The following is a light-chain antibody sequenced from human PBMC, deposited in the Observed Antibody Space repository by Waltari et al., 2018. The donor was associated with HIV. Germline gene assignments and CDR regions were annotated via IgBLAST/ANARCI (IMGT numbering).Light chain of an antibody. CDR2: EVS. CDR3: CSYGGTYNV. J-gene: IGLJ1*01. CDR1: SSDVGGYNS. V-gene: IGLV2-11*01. Sequence: QPRSVSGSPGQSVTISCTGTSSDVGGYNSVSWYQQHPGKAPKLLIYEVSKWPSGVPDRFSGSKSGNTASLTISGVRADDEADYYCCSYGGTYNVFGTGTKVTIL.